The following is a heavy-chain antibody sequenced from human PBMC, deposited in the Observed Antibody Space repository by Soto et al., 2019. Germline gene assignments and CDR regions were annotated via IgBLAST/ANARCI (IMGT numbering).Heavy chain of an antibody. J-gene: IGHJ4*02. Sequence: EVQLVESGGGLVQPGGSRRLSCAASGFTVNTNYMSWVRQAPGKGLEWVSVIYSGGSTYYADSVKGRFTISRDNSKNTLYLQMNSLRAEDSAVYYCARAKKAPGDYAFDYWGQGTLVTVSS. CDR1: GFTVNTNY. CDR3: ARAKKAPGDYAFDY. D-gene: IGHD4-17*01. CDR2: IYSGGST. V-gene: IGHV3-66*01.